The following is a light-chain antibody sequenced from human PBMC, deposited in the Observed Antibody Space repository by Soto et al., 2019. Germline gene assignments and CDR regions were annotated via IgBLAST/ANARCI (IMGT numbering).Light chain of an antibody. Sequence: QSALTQPRSVSASPGQSVTISCTGTSSDVGGYNYVSWFQQHPGKAPKVMIYDVSKRPSGVPDRFSGSKSGNTASLTISGLQAEDEADYYCCSYAGSYTDVFGTGTKLTVL. CDR1: SSDVGGYNY. CDR2: DVS. J-gene: IGLJ1*01. V-gene: IGLV2-11*01. CDR3: CSYAGSYTDV.